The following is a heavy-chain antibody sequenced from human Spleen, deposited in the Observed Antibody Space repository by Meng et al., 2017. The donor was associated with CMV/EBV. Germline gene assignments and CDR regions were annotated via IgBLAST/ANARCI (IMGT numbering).Heavy chain of an antibody. D-gene: IGHD3-22*01. J-gene: IGHJ4*02. CDR3: ARGRRYYYDSSGYFRPFDY. CDR2: INHSGST. V-gene: IGHV4-34*01. Sequence: SQTLSLTCAVYGGSFSGYYRSWIRQPPGKGLEWIGEINHSGSTNYNPSLKSRVTISVDTSKNQFSLKLSSVTAADTAVYYCARGRRYYYDSSGYFRPFDYWGQGTLVTVSS. CDR1: GGSFSGYY.